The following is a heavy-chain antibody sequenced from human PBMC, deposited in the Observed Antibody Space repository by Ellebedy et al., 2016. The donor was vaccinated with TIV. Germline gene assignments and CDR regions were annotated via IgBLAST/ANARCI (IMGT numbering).Heavy chain of an antibody. V-gene: IGHV3-7*01. CDR1: GFNFRSYW. CDR3: ARRASYGDYAVQVNPWFDP. CDR2: IRQEGDEI. J-gene: IGHJ5*02. D-gene: IGHD4-17*01. Sequence: PGGSLRLSCAASGFNFRSYWMTWVRQAPGKGLEWVAKIRQEGDEIYYVESVKGRITISRDNAKNSLFLQMNSLGVEDTAVYYCARRASYGDYAVQVNPWFDPWGQGTLVTVSS.